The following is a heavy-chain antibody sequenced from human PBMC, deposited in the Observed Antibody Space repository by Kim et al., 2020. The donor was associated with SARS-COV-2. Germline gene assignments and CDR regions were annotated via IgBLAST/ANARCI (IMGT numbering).Heavy chain of an antibody. Sequence: SETLSLPCTVSGGSISISTSHSVWIRQPPGKVLEWIGSVYYSVSTFYNPSLKSRVTISVDTSEIQPSLTLTSVTAADTAAYYCASLEMTGLGGRGWFDP. CDR3: ASLEMTGLGGRGWFDP. CDR2: VYYSVST. D-gene: IGHD1-26*01. V-gene: IGHV4-39*01. J-gene: IGHJ5*02. CDR1: GGSISISTSH.